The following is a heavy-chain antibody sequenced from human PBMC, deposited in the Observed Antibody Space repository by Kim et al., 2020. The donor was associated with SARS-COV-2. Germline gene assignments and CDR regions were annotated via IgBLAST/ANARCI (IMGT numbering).Heavy chain of an antibody. Sequence: GGSLRLSCAASGFTFSSYAMSWVRQAPGKGLEWVSAISGSGGSTYYADSVKGRFTISRDNSKNTLYLQMNSLRAEDTAVYYCAKGLQAYVWGNDYFDYWGQGTLVTVSS. D-gene: IGHD3-16*01. CDR3: AKGLQAYVWGNDYFDY. CDR2: ISGSGGST. J-gene: IGHJ4*02. CDR1: GFTFSSYA. V-gene: IGHV3-23*01.